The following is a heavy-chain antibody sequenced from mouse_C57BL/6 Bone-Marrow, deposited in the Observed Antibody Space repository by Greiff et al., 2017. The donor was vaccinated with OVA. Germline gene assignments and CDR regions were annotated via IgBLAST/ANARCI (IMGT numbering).Heavy chain of an antibody. J-gene: IGHJ1*03. CDR3: ARVTTDLHWYFDV. D-gene: IGHD1-1*01. CDR1: GFTFSSYA. Sequence: EVQGVESGGGLVKPGGSLKLSCAASGFTFSSYAMSWVRQTPEQRLEWVATISDGGSYTYYPDNVKGRFTISRDNAKNTLYLQMSHLTSEDTAMYYCARVTTDLHWYFDVWGTGTTVTVSS. CDR2: ISDGGSYT. V-gene: IGHV5-4*01.